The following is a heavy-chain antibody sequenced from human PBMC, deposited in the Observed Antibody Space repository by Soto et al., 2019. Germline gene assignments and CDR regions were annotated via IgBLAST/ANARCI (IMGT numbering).Heavy chain of an antibody. CDR3: ARAPYYYDSSAYLGY. Sequence: EVQLVESGGGLVKPGGSLRLSCAASGFTFSSHSMNWVRQAPGKGLEWVSSISSSSSYIYYADSVKGRFTISRDNAKNSLYLQMNSLRAEDTAVYYCARAPYYYDSSAYLGYWGQGTLVTVSS. V-gene: IGHV3-21*01. D-gene: IGHD3-22*01. CDR1: GFTFSSHS. J-gene: IGHJ4*02. CDR2: ISSSSSYI.